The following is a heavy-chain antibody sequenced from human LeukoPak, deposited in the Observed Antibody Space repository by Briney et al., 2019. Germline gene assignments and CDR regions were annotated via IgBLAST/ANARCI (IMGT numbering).Heavy chain of an antibody. CDR1: GFTFSTNG. V-gene: IGHV3-30*02. Sequence: PGGSLRLSCAASGFTFSTNGIYWLRQAPGKGLEWVTYIRKDGSDKWYAKSVKGRFTISRDNSKNTVILQMNSLRPEDTALYYCAKDDQWSLDHWGQGALVTVSS. CDR2: IRKDGSDK. CDR3: AKDDQWSLDH. J-gene: IGHJ5*02. D-gene: IGHD2-15*01.